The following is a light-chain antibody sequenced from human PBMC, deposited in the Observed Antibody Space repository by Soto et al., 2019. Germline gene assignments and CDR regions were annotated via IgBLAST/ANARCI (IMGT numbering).Light chain of an antibody. CDR3: SSYSSSGTLFV. CDR1: SSNIGSGT. V-gene: IGLV1-44*01. J-gene: IGLJ1*01. Sequence: QSVLTQPPSASGTPGQRVTFSCSGSSSNIGSGTVNWYQQLPGTAPKLLIYNDNQRPSGVPDRFSGSKSGTSASLAISGLQSEDEADYHCSSYSSSGTLFVFGTGTKLTVL. CDR2: NDN.